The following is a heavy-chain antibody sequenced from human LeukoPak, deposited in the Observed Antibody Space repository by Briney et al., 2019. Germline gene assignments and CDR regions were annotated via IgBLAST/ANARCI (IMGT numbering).Heavy chain of an antibody. CDR3: ARGASRSWLPLDY. CDR1: GFTFTSYW. V-gene: IGHV3-7*01. CDR2: IKQDGSER. J-gene: IGHJ4*02. Sequence: GGSLRLSCAASGFTFTSYWMSWVRQAPGKGLEWVANIKQDGSERYFVDSVKGRFTISRDNAKNSLYLQMNSLRAEDTAVYYCARGASRSWLPLDYWGQGTLVTVSS. D-gene: IGHD6-13*01.